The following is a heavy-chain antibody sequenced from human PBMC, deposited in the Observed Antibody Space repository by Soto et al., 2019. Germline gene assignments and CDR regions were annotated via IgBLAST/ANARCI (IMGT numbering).Heavy chain of an antibody. CDR2: IYYSGST. J-gene: IGHJ3*02. V-gene: IGHV4-61*01. Sequence: PSETLSVTCTVSGDSINSCYSYWDWILPNKGKGLEWIGYIYYSGSTNYNPSLKSRVTISVDTSKNQFSLKLSSVTAADTAVYYCARDSGWDSGANESFDIWGQGTMVTVSS. D-gene: IGHD2-15*01. CDR3: ARDSGWDSGANESFDI. CDR1: GDSINSCYSY.